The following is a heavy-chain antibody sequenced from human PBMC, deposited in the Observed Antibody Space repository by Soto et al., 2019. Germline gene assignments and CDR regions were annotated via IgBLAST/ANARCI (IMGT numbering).Heavy chain of an antibody. Sequence: QVQLQESGPGLVKPSETLSLTCTVSGGSLSNYYWSWVRQPAGKGLEYIGRLYSSGGPNHHPSLKRRVSLAVAPANNQVSLRLTPVTPADPAVEYCGRGHGDYVDSLGQGTLVTFAS. CDR1: GGSLSNYY. CDR2: LYSSGGP. J-gene: IGHJ4*02. CDR3: GRGHGDYVDS. V-gene: IGHV4-4*07. D-gene: IGHD4-17*01.